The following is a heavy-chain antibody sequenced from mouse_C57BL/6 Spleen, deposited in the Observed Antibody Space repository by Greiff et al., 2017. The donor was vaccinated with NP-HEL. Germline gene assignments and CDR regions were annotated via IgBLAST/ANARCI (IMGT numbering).Heavy chain of an antibody. V-gene: IGHV5-6*01. Sequence: VQLVESGGDLVKPGGSLKLSCAASGFTFSSYGMSWVRQTPDKRLEWVATISSGGSYTYYPDSVKGRFTISRDNAKNTLYLQLSSLKSEDTAMYDCARHAYYCNDAMDYWGQGTSVTVSS. CDR1: GFTFSSYG. D-gene: IGHD2-10*01. J-gene: IGHJ4*01. CDR2: ISSGGSYT. CDR3: ARHAYYCNDAMDY.